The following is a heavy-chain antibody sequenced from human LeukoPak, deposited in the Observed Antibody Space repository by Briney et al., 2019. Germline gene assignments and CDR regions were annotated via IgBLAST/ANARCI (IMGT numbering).Heavy chain of an antibody. CDR2: VHYNGST. CDR3: ARGWRVYTSGWYTD. V-gene: IGHV4-39*07. Sequence: PSETLSLTCTVSGGSIRSSSYYWGWIRQPPGKGLEWIGTVHYNGSTYYSPSLKSRVTISVVTSKSQFSLKLGSVTAADTAVYYCARGWRVYTSGWYTDWGQGTLVTVSS. D-gene: IGHD6-19*01. CDR1: GGSIRSSSYY. J-gene: IGHJ4*02.